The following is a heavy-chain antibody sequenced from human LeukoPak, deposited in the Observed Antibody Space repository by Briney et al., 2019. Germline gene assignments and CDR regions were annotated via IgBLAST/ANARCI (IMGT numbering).Heavy chain of an antibody. CDR1: GYTFTGYH. V-gene: IGHV1-2*06. CDR2: INPNSGDT. D-gene: IGHD6-19*01. CDR3: ARRGYGIAVAGTLEYYFDY. Sequence: ASVKVSCKTSGYTFTGYHMHWVRQAPGQGLEWMGRINPNSGDTNYAQKFQGRVTMTRDTSISTAYLQWSSLKASDTAMYYCARRGYGIAVAGTLEYYFDYWGQGTLVTVSS. J-gene: IGHJ4*02.